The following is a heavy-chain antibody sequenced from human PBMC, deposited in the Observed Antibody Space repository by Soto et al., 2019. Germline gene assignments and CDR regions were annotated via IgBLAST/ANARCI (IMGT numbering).Heavy chain of an antibody. CDR1: GFTFSSYA. V-gene: IGHV3-30-3*01. D-gene: IGHD1-1*01. CDR2: ISYDGSNK. CDR3: ARECWNHSPSGAFDI. J-gene: IGHJ3*02. Sequence: QVQLVESGGGVVQPGRSLRLSCAASGFTFSSYAMHWVRQAPGKGLEWVAVISYDGSNKYYADSVKGRFTISRDNSKNTLYLQMNSLRAEDTAVYYCARECWNHSPSGAFDIWGQGTMVTVSS.